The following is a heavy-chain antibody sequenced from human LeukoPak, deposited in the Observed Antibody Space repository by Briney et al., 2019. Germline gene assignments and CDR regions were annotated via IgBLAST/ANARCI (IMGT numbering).Heavy chain of an antibody. V-gene: IGHV6-1*01. CDR1: GDSVSSTDAA. J-gene: IGHJ4*02. CDR3: ARSTGWLNGH. D-gene: IGHD2-8*02. Sequence: SPTLSLTCAISGDSVSSTDAAWNWIRQSPSRGLEWLGGTYYRSKWYSDYAVSVKGRITINPDTSKNPFSLHLKSVTPEDSAVYYCARSTGWLNGHWGQGALVTVSS. CDR2: TYYRSKWYS.